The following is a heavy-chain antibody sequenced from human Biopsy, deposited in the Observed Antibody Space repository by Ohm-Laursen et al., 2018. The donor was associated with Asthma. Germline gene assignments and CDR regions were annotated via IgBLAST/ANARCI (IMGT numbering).Heavy chain of an antibody. J-gene: IGHJ4*02. V-gene: IGHV1-3*01. CDR3: AWPDMVASIFRV. Sequence: GSSVKVSCKASGYTFTFYALHWVRQAPGLRPEWMGRSNAGYGNTKYSQKFQGRLTITRDTSASTVYMELSALTSEDTAVYFCAWPDMVASIFRVWGQGTLVTVSS. D-gene: IGHD3-3*01. CDR2: SNAGYGNT. CDR1: GYTFTFYA.